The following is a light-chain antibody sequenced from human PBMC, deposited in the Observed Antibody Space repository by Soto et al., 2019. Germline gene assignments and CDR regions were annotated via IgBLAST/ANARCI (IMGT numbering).Light chain of an antibody. Sequence: EIVLTQSPGTLSLSPGERATLSCRASQSVSSSYLAWYQQKPGQAPRLLIYGASSRATGIPDRFSGSGSGTDFTLTISRLEPDDCAEYYCQQYGSSPYTFGQGTKLEIK. CDR1: QSVSSSY. V-gene: IGKV3-20*01. CDR3: QQYGSSPYT. CDR2: GAS. J-gene: IGKJ2*01.